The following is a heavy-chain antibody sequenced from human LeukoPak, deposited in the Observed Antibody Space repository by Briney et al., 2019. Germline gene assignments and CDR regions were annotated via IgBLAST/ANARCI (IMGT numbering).Heavy chain of an antibody. J-gene: IGHJ6*02. Sequence: GGSLRLSCAASGFTFSAYGMHWVRQAPGKGLVWVSRINSDGGSTTYADSVKGRFTISRDNAKNMLYLQMNSLRAEDTAVYYCARDRFFGMDVWGQGTTVTVSS. V-gene: IGHV3-74*01. CDR3: ARDRFFGMDV. CDR1: GFTFSAYG. CDR2: INSDGGST.